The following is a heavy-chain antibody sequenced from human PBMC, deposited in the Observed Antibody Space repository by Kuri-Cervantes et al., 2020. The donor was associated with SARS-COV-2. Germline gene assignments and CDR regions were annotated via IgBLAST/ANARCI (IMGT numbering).Heavy chain of an antibody. V-gene: IGHV1-8*02. J-gene: IGHJ5*02. CDR2: MNPKSGIT. D-gene: IGHD3-9*01. CDR1: GYTFTGYY. CDR3: VRYLDWQRGADL. Sequence: ASVKVSCKASGYTFTGYYMHWVRQATGQGLEWMGWMNPKSGITGYAQKFQGRISMTRNTAIDTAYMELSSLRSEDTAVYFCVRYLDWQRGADLWGQGTQVTVSS.